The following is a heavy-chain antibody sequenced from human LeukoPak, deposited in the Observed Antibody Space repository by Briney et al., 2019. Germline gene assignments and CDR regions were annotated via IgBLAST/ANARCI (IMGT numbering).Heavy chain of an antibody. CDR2: ISGSGGST. D-gene: IGHD4-17*01. J-gene: IGHJ4*02. V-gene: IGHV3-23*01. Sequence: PGGSLRLSCAASGFPLSSYAMSWVREPRGKGLEWFSAISGSGGSTYYADSVKGRFTISRDNSKNTLYLQMNSLRAEDTAVYYCAKGEASDYGAYYFDYWGQGTLVTVSS. CDR3: AKGEASDYGAYYFDY. CDR1: GFPLSSYA.